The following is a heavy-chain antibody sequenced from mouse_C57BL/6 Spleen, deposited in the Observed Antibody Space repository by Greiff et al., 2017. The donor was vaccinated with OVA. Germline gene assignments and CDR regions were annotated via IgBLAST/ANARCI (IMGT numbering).Heavy chain of an antibody. CDR1: GYTFTDYE. V-gene: IGHV1-15*01. Sequence: QVQLKESGAELVRPGASVTLSCKASGYTFTDYEMHWVKQTPVHGLEWIGAIDPETGGTAYNQKFKGKAILTADKSSSTAYMELRSLTSEDSAVYYCTRNYGSSRVDWYFDVWGTGTTVTVSS. CDR3: TRNYGSSRVDWYFDV. D-gene: IGHD1-1*01. J-gene: IGHJ1*03. CDR2: IDPETGGT.